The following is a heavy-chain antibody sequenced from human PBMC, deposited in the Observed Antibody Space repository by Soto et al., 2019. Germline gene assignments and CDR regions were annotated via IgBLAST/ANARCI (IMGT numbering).Heavy chain of an antibody. CDR1: GFTFSSYG. Sequence: SLRLSCAASGFTFSSYGMHWVRQAPGKGLEWVAVISYDGSNKYYADSVKGRFTISRDNSKNTLYLQMNSLRAEDTAVYYCAKDQRYNWNYGELDYRGQGTLVTVSS. D-gene: IGHD1-7*01. CDR3: AKDQRYNWNYGELDY. CDR2: ISYDGSNK. J-gene: IGHJ4*02. V-gene: IGHV3-30*18.